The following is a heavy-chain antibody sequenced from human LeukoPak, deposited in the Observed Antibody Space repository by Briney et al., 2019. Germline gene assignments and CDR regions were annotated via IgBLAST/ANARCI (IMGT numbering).Heavy chain of an antibody. CDR1: GYTFSSDD. CDR3: ARASRHCSSNSRYLFDDFYYLDV. J-gene: IGHJ6*03. CDR2: MNPKSGNT. Sequence: ASVKVSCKASGYTFSSDDINWVRQATGQGLEWMGWMNPKSGNTGYARKFQGRLTLTRNTSINTAYMELSSLRSEDTAIYYCARASRHCSSNSRYLFDDFYYLDVWGKGTTVTISS. V-gene: IGHV1-8*01. D-gene: IGHD2-2*01.